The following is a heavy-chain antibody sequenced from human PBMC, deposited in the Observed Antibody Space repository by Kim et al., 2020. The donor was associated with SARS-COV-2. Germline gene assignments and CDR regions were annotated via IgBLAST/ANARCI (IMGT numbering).Heavy chain of an antibody. V-gene: IGHV1-69*13. D-gene: IGHD5-18*01. CDR1: GGTFSSYA. Sequence: SVKVSCKASGGTFSSYAISWVRQAPGQGLEWMGGIIPIFGTANYAQKFQGRVTITADESTSTAYMELSSLRSDDTAVYYCARAAIGGYSYGYHYYYMDVWGKGTTVTVSS. CDR2: IIPIFGTA. J-gene: IGHJ6*03. CDR3: ARAAIGGYSYGYHYYYMDV.